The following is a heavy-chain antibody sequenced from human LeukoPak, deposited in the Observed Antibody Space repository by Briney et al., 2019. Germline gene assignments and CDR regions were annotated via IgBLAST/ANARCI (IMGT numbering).Heavy chain of an antibody. CDR2: ISSSSSTI. V-gene: IGHV3-48*04. CDR3: ARGGKQQLVPDSWVTNYYYYYMDV. CDR1: GFTFSSYS. D-gene: IGHD6-13*01. J-gene: IGHJ6*03. Sequence: GGSLRLSCAASGFTFSSYSMNWVRQAPGKGLEWVSYISSSSSTIYYADSVKGRFTISRDNAKNSLYLQMNSLRAEDTAVYYCARGGKQQLVPDSWVTNYYYYYMDVWGKGTTVTVSS.